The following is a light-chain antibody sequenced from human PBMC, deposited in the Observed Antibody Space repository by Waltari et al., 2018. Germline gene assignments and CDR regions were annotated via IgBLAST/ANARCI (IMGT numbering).Light chain of an antibody. Sequence: QSVLTQPPSVSGAPGQRVTISCTGSSSNIGANSHVPWYQQVPGTAPKLPIYGNSNRPSGVPDRFSASKSGTSASLAITGLQADDEADYYCQSYDSSLSRYVFGSGTEVTVL. CDR2: GNS. CDR3: QSYDSSLSRYV. J-gene: IGLJ1*01. CDR1: SSNIGANSH. V-gene: IGLV1-40*01.